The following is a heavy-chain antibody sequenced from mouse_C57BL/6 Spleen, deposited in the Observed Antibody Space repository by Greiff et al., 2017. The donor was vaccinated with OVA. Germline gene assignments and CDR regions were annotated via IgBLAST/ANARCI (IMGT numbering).Heavy chain of an antibody. J-gene: IGHJ1*03. D-gene: IGHD1-1*01. CDR3: TREVTTVVATGDFEV. CDR1: GFTFSSYA. V-gene: IGHV5-9-1*02. Sequence: EVQLVESGEGLVKPGGSLKLSCAASGFTFSSYAMSWVRQTPEKRLEWVAYISSGGDYIYYADTVKGRFTISRDNARNTLYLQMSSLKSEDTAMYYCTREVTTVVATGDFEVWGTEATVTDSS. CDR2: ISSGGDYI.